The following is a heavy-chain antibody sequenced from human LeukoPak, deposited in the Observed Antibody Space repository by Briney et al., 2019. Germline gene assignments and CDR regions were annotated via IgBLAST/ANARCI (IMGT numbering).Heavy chain of an antibody. CDR2: ISGSGGST. J-gene: IGHJ4*02. V-gene: IGHV3-23*01. CDR1: GFTFSSYA. D-gene: IGHD3-3*01. Sequence: GGSLRLSCAASGFTFSSYAMSWVRQAPGKGLEWVSAISGSGGSTYYADSVKGRFTISRDNSKNTLYLQMNSLRAEDTAIYYCAKGLSYSKYYDFWSGSGTFDYWGQGTLVTVSS. CDR3: AKGLSYSKYYDFWSGSGTFDY.